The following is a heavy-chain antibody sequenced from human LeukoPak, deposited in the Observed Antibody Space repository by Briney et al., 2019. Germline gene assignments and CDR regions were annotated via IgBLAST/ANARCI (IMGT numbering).Heavy chain of an antibody. J-gene: IGHJ3*02. Sequence: GGSLRLSCAASGFTFDDYAMHWVRLTPGKGLEWVSGISWNSGSIGYADSVKGRFTISRDNAKNSLYLQMNSLRDEDTALYYCAKDFQAFGVVIDAFDIWGQGTMVTVSS. V-gene: IGHV3-9*01. CDR2: ISWNSGSI. CDR3: AKDFQAFGVVIDAFDI. CDR1: GFTFDDYA. D-gene: IGHD3-3*01.